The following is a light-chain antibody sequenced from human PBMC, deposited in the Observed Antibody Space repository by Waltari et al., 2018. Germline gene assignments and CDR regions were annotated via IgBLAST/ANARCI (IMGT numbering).Light chain of an antibody. Sequence: QLVLTQSPSASASLGASVKLTCTLSSGHTTNIIAWHQHQPEKGPRYLMKVNRDGSHSKGDEIPDRFSGSSSGAERYLSISSLQSEDVADYYGQTGGHGTGVFGGGTKLTVL. J-gene: IGLJ3*02. CDR3: QTGGHGTGV. V-gene: IGLV4-69*01. CDR2: VNRDGSH. CDR1: SGHTTNI.